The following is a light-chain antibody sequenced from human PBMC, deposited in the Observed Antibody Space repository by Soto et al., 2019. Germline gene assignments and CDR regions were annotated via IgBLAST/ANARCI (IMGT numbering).Light chain of an antibody. V-gene: IGLV2-14*01. CDR1: SSDVGGHDY. Sequence: QSALTQPASVSGSPGQSITISCTGTSSDVGGHDYVSWYQQHPGKAPKLIIYEVRNRPSGVSNRFSGSKSGNTASLTISGLQAEDEADYYCATWDDSLNGYVFGPGTKVTVL. CDR3: ATWDDSLNGYV. J-gene: IGLJ1*01. CDR2: EVR.